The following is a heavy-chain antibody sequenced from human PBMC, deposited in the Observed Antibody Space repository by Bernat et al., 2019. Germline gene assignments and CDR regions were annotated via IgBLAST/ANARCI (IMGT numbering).Heavy chain of an antibody. J-gene: IGHJ4*02. D-gene: IGHD4-23*01. CDR1: GFSVSTNH. V-gene: IGHV3-66*01. CDR2: IYGGGRT. CDR3: TGYGGNSV. Sequence: EVQLVESGGGLVQPGGSLRLSCTASGFSVSTNHVSWVRQAPGKGLECVSVIYGGGRTYYVDSVKDRFTISRDSSKNTVSLLINSLRAEDTAMYFCTGYGGNSVWGQGTLVTVSS.